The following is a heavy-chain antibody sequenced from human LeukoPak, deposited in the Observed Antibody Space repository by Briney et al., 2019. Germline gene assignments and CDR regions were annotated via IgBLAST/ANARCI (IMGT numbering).Heavy chain of an antibody. V-gene: IGHV1-69*05. D-gene: IGHD1-26*01. J-gene: IGHJ3*02. CDR2: IIPIFGTA. CDR3: ARDRGREELDAFDI. CDR1: GGTFSSYA. Sequence: SVKVSCKASGGTFSSYAISWVRQAPGQGLEWMGGIIPIFGTANYAQKFQGRVTITTDESTSTAYMELSSLRSEDTAVYYCARDRGREELDAFDIWGQGTMVTVSS.